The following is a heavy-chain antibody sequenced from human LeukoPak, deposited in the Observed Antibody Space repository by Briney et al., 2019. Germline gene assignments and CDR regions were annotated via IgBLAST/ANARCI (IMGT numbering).Heavy chain of an antibody. V-gene: IGHV4-34*01. J-gene: IGHJ3*02. CDR2: INHSGST. Sequence: PSETLSLTCAVYGGSFSGYYWSWIRQPPGKGLEWIGEINHSGSTNYNPSLKSRVTISVDTSKNQFSLRLGSVTAADTAVYYCARVWYYDFWSGYSGAFDIWGQGTMVTVSS. CDR1: GGSFSGYY. D-gene: IGHD3-3*01. CDR3: ARVWYYDFWSGYSGAFDI.